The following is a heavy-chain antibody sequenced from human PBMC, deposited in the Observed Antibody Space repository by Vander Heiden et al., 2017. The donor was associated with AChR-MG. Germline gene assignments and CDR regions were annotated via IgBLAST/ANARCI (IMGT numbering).Heavy chain of an antibody. V-gene: IGHV3-30*04. CDR2: ISYDGRNK. CDR1: GFPFRTYS. J-gene: IGHJ4*02. Sequence: VQLVESGGGVVQPGTSRRLSCAASGFPFRTYSLHWVRRAPAKGLEWVACISYDGRNKYYADSVRGRFTSSRDNSQNMLYLLMNSLTTEDTAVYYCARDPIIVPTMSPVFDQWGQGTLVTVSS. CDR3: ARDPIIVPTMSPVFDQ. D-gene: IGHD5-12*01.